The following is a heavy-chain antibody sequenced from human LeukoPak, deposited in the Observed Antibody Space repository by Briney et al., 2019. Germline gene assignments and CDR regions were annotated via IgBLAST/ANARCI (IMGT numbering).Heavy chain of an antibody. V-gene: IGHV3-30-3*01. CDR3: ASDVQLWSTRTFDY. Sequence: GGSLRLSCAASGFTFSSYAMSWVRQAPGKGLEWVAVISYDGSNKYYADSVKGRFTISRDNSKNTLYLQMNSLRAEDTAVYYCASDVQLWSTRTFDYWGQGTLVTVSS. D-gene: IGHD5-18*01. CDR2: ISYDGSNK. CDR1: GFTFSSYA. J-gene: IGHJ4*02.